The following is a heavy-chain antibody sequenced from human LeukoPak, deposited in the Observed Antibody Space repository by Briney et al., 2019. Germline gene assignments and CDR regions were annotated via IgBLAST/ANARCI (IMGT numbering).Heavy chain of an antibody. CDR2: INHSGST. V-gene: IGHV4-34*01. Sequence: SETLSLTCAVYGESFSGYYWSWIRQPPGKGLEWIGEINHSGSTNYNPSLKSRVTISVDTSKNQFSLKLSSVTAADTAVYYCARVARQGYYFDYWGQGTLVTVSS. J-gene: IGHJ4*02. CDR3: ARVARQGYYFDY. CDR1: GESFSGYY.